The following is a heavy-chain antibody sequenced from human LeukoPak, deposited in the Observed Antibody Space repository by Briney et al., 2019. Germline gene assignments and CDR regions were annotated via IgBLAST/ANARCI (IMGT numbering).Heavy chain of an antibody. D-gene: IGHD2-2*01. V-gene: IGHV3-73*01. Sequence: GGSLKLSCAASGFTFSGSAIHWVRQSSGKGLEWVGQIDKKDKGYATATAYAASVKGRFTISRDDSINTAYLQMKSLKTEDTALYYCTGDSGTYNGFDPWGQGTLVTVSS. CDR2: IDKKDKGYATAT. CDR3: TGDSGTYNGFDP. CDR1: GFTFSGSA. J-gene: IGHJ5*02.